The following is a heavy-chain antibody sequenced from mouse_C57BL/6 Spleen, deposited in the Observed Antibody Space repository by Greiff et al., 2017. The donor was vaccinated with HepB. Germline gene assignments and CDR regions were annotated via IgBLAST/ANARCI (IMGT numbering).Heavy chain of an antibody. CDR1: GYTFTSYW. J-gene: IGHJ3*01. CDR2: IYPSDSET. Sequence: QLQQPGAELVRPGSSVKLSCKASGYTFTSYWMDWVKQRPGQGLEWIGNIYPSDSETHYNQKFKDKATLTVDKSSSTAYMQLSSLTSEDSAVYYCALYDGYYFFAYWGQGTLVTVSA. V-gene: IGHV1-61*01. CDR3: ALYDGYYFFAY. D-gene: IGHD2-3*01.